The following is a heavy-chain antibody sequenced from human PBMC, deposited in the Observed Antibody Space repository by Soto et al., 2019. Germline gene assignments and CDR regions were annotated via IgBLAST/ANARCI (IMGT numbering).Heavy chain of an antibody. CDR2: ISWNSGSI. J-gene: IGHJ5*02. Sequence: EVQLVESGGGLVQPGRSLRLSCAASGSTLDDYAMHWVRQAPGKGLEWVSGISWNSGSIGYADSVKGRFTISRDNAKNSLYLQMNSLRAEDTALYYCAKDVGIVVVPAAIDLWGQGTLVTVSS. V-gene: IGHV3-9*01. CDR1: GSTLDDYA. CDR3: AKDVGIVVVPAAIDL. D-gene: IGHD2-2*01.